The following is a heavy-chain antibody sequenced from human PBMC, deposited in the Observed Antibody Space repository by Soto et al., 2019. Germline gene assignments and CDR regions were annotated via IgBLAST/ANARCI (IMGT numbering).Heavy chain of an antibody. CDR3: VRQACIQRWRPMSDIDY. CDR1: GYTFSDHC. D-gene: IGHD1-1*01. V-gene: IGHV5-51*01. CDR2: ISPDDSDT. J-gene: IGHJ4*01. Sequence: EVQLVQSGPEVKKPGESLKISCKGSGYTFSDHCMAWVRHMPGKGMEWMGSISPDDSDTRYRPSFEGQVTISVDKSVSTANQQGTSLHSSETAIYDCVRQACIQRWRPMSDIDYWGRGTQVTVSS.